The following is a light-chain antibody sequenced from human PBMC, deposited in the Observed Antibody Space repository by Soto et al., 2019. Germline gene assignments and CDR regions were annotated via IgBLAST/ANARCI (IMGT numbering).Light chain of an antibody. CDR3: GTWDSSLSVV. CDR1: SSNIGNNY. Sequence: QSVLTQPPSVSAAPGQKVTISCSGSSSNIGNNYVSWYQQLPGTAPKLLIYDNNKRPSGIPDRFSGSKSGTSATLGITGLQTGDEADYYGGTWDSSLSVVFGCGT. CDR2: DNN. V-gene: IGLV1-51*01. J-gene: IGLJ2*01.